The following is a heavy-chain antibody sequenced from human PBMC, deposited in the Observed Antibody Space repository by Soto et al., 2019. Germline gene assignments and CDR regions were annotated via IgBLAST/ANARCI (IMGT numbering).Heavy chain of an antibody. Sequence: QIQLVQSGGEVERPGASVTVSCEASGYIFTTYGVSWVRQTPAHGLEWMGWSSTDSGYTQYSQLLQGRVTMTRDTSTNTAYMELRDLTFDDTGIYYCARDRPPGSLYGMDAWGQGTAVTVSS. J-gene: IGHJ6*02. V-gene: IGHV1-18*01. CDR3: ARDRPPGSLYGMDA. CDR2: SSTDSGYT. CDR1: GYIFTTYG.